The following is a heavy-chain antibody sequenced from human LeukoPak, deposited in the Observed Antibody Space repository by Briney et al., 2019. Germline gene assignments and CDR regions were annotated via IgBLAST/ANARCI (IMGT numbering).Heavy chain of an antibody. Sequence: PGGSLRLSCVASGFTFSSYAMSWVCQAPGKGLEWVSAISGGGGSTYYADSVKGRFTISRDNSKNTLYLQMNSLRAEDTAVYYCAKDRVDTAMVGIFDYWGQGTLVTVSS. V-gene: IGHV3-23*01. D-gene: IGHD5-18*01. CDR3: AKDRVDTAMVGIFDY. CDR1: GFTFSSYA. CDR2: ISGGGGST. J-gene: IGHJ4*02.